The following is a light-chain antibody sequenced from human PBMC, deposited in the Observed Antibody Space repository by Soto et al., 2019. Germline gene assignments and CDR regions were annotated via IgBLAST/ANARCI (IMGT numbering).Light chain of an antibody. CDR2: AAS. J-gene: IGKJ1*01. Sequence: DLQMTQSPYSLSASVGDRVTITCRASQSISDFLNWYQQKPGKAPKLLIYAASTLQSGVPSRFSGSGSGTDFTLTISSLEPEDFATYYCQQTYSTPPTFGQGTKVEIK. CDR1: QSISDF. CDR3: QQTYSTPPT. V-gene: IGKV1-39*01.